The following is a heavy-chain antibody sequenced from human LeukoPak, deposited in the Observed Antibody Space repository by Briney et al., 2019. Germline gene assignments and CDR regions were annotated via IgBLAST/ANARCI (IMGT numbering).Heavy chain of an antibody. CDR1: GGSISSYY. J-gene: IGHJ4*02. D-gene: IGHD1-1*01. CDR2: IYYSGST. Sequence: SETLSLTCTVSGGSISSYYWSWIRQPPGKGLEWIGYIYYSGSTNYNPSLKSRVTISVDTSKNQFSLKLSSVTAADTAVYYCARDQGGGYLYWGQGTLVTVSS. CDR3: ARDQGGGYLY. V-gene: IGHV4-59*01.